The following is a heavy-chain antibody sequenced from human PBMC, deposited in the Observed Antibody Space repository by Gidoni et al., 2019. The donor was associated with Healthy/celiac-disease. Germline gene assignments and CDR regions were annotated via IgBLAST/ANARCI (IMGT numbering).Heavy chain of an antibody. Sequence: QVQLQESGPGLVKPSETLSLTCTVSGGSISSYYWSWIRQPPGKGLEWIGYIYYSGSTNYNPSLKSRVTISVDTSKNQFSLKLSSVTAADTAVYYCAREVPASGSQNGFDYWGQGTLVTVSS. CDR2: IYYSGST. CDR1: GGSISSYY. J-gene: IGHJ4*02. V-gene: IGHV4-59*01. D-gene: IGHD1-26*01. CDR3: AREVPASGSQNGFDY.